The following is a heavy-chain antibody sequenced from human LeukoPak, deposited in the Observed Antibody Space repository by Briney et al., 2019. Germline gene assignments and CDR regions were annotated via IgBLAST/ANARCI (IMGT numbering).Heavy chain of an antibody. V-gene: IGHV3-64*01. CDR3: AKDKYNFWSGSNYYYMDV. CDR1: GFTFSNHA. CDR2: ISSNGGST. Sequence: PGGSLRLCCAASGFTFSNHAMHWVRQAPGKGLEDVSAISSNGGSTYYANSVKGRFTISRDNSKNTLYLQMNSLRAEDTAVYYCAKDKYNFWSGSNYYYMDVWGKGTTVTVSS. D-gene: IGHD3-3*01. J-gene: IGHJ6*03.